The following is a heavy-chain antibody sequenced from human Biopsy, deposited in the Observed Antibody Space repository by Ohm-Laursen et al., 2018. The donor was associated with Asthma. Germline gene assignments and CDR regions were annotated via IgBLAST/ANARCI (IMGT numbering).Heavy chain of an antibody. V-gene: IGHV1-69*01. CDR2: INSVFGTT. D-gene: IGHD2-2*01. Sequence: SSVKVSCKSLGGTFNTYVIGWARQAPGQGLEWMGWINSVFGTTTYPQKFQDRVTITADYSTSTVYMELISLRSEDTAVYYCARKAGSCISRTCYSLDFWGQGTLVTVSS. CDR1: GGTFNTYV. J-gene: IGHJ4*02. CDR3: ARKAGSCISRTCYSLDF.